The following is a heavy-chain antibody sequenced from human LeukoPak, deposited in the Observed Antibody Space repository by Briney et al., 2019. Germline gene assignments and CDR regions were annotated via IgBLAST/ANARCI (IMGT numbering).Heavy chain of an antibody. V-gene: IGHV1-69*05. D-gene: IGHD5-18*01. Sequence: SVKVSCKTSGGTFSSYGISWVRRAPGQGLEWMGGIIPIFATANYAQKFQGRVTITTDESTSTAYMELSSLRSEDTAVYYCASSTRGVHEYSYGGYFDYWGQGTLVTVSS. CDR3: ASSTRGVHEYSYGGYFDY. CDR2: IIPIFATA. J-gene: IGHJ4*02. CDR1: GGTFSSYG.